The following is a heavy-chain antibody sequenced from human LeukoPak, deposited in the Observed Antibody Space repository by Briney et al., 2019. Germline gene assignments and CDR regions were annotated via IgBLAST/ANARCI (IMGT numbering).Heavy chain of an antibody. V-gene: IGHV1-8*01. D-gene: IGHD2-15*01. CDR3: ARVRSGSRRGYCSGGSCYPFDY. CDR2: MNPNSGNT. J-gene: IGHJ4*02. CDR1: GYTFTSYD. Sequence: GASVKVSCKASGYTFTSYDINWVRQATGQGLEWMGWMNPNSGNTGYAQKFQGRVTMTRNTSINTAYMELSSLRSEDTAVYYCARVRSGSRRGYCSGGSCYPFDYWGQGTLVTVSS.